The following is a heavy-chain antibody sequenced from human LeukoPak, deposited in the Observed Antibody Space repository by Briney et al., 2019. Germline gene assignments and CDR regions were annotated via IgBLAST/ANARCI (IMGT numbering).Heavy chain of an antibody. CDR2: ISGSGGST. J-gene: IGHJ4*02. V-gene: IGHV3-23*01. D-gene: IGHD2-15*01. Sequence: GGSLRLSCAASGFTFSTYAMTWVRQAPGKGLEWVSVISGSGGSTYYADSVKGRFTLSRDNSKNTLYLQMNSLRAEDTAVYYCAKSIGAVVVVDADYWGQGTLVTVSS. CDR1: GFTFSTYA. CDR3: AKSIGAVVVVDADY.